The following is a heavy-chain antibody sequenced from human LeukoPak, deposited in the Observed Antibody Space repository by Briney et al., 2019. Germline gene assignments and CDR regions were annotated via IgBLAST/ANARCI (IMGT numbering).Heavy chain of an antibody. J-gene: IGHJ4*02. Sequence: SETLSLTCTVSGGSISSYYWSWIRQPPGKGLEWIGYIYYSGSTNYNPSLKGRPTISLDTSKSQFSLELSSVTAADTAVYYCARHGIVDSSRKYHFDYWGQGTLVTVSS. D-gene: IGHD6-13*01. CDR3: ARHGIVDSSRKYHFDY. V-gene: IGHV4-59*08. CDR2: IYYSGST. CDR1: GGSISSYY.